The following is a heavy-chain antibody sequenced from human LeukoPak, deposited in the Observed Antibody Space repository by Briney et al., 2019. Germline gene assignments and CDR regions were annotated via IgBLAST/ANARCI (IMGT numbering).Heavy chain of an antibody. D-gene: IGHD6-19*01. CDR1: GFTFSSYW. Sequence: GGSLRLSCAASGFTFSSYWMTWVRQAPGNGLEWVANIKQDGSEKYYVDSVKGRFTISRDNAKNSLYLQMNSLRADDTAMYYCARGGAGIDYWGQGTLVTVSS. CDR3: ARGGAGIDY. CDR2: IKQDGSEK. J-gene: IGHJ4*02. V-gene: IGHV3-7*03.